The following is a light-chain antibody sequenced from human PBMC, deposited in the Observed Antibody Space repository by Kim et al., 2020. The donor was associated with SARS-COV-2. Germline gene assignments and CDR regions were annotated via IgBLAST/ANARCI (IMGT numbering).Light chain of an antibody. Sequence: AFRQTVRITCQGDSLRTYDASWYQQKPGQAPILVIHGKNNRPSEIPDRFSGSSSGNTASLTVTGAQAVDEADYYCISRDNSGDHVVFGGGTKLIVL. CDR1: SLRTYD. V-gene: IGLV3-19*01. CDR2: GKN. J-gene: IGLJ2*01. CDR3: ISRDNSGDHVV.